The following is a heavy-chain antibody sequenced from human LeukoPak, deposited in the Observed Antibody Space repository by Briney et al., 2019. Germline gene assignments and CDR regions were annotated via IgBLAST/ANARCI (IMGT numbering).Heavy chain of an antibody. V-gene: IGHV3-30-3*01. CDR1: GFTFSSYA. J-gene: IGHJ4*02. CDR3: AKGPLTFTVVPAAIDY. D-gene: IGHD2-2*01. CDR2: ISYDGSNK. Sequence: GGSLRLSCAASGFTFSSYAMHWVRQAPGKGLEWVAVISYDGSNKYYADSVKGRFTISRDNSKNTLYLQMNSLRAEDTAVYYCAKGPLTFTVVPAAIDYWGQGTLVTVSS.